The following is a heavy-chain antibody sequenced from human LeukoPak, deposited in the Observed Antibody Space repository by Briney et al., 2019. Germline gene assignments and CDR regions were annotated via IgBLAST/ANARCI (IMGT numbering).Heavy chain of an antibody. D-gene: IGHD3-10*01. Sequence: HSGGSLRLSCAASGFTFSTYGMHWVRQAPGKGLEWVAVISYDGSNKYYADSVKGRFTISRDNSKNTLYLQMNSLRAGDTAVYCCAKDREIWFGEDFDYWGQGTLVTVSS. CDR3: AKDREIWFGEDFDY. J-gene: IGHJ4*02. CDR2: ISYDGSNK. CDR1: GFTFSTYG. V-gene: IGHV3-30*18.